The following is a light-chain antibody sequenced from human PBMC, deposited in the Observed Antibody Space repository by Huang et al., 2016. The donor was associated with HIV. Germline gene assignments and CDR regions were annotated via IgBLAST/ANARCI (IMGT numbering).Light chain of an antibody. J-gene: IGKJ2*01. CDR1: QSVATN. CDR2: GAS. V-gene: IGKV3-15*01. Sequence: EIIMTQSPATLYLSPGEGASLSCRATQSVATNLSWYLHRPGQSPRILVFGASTRASGLPGRFSGSGSGTQFTLTVSGLQSEDFAVYYCQQYHNWPYTFGQGTKLEI. CDR3: QQYHNWPYT.